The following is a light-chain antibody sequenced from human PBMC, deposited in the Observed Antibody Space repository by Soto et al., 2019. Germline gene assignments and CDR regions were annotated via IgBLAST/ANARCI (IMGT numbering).Light chain of an antibody. Sequence: DIQMTQSPSSLSASVGDRVTITCRASQSIATFLNWYQQKPGKAPKLLISIASNVQSGVPLTFRGGGSGTDFTLTISRLQPDDFATYYCQQSYSFPWTFGQGTKVEIK. CDR1: QSIATF. CDR3: QQSYSFPWT. V-gene: IGKV1-39*01. J-gene: IGKJ1*01. CDR2: IAS.